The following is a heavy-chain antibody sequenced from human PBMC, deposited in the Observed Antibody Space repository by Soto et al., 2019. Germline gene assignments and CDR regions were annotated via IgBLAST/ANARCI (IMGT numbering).Heavy chain of an antibody. Sequence: EVQLVESGGTVLQPGGSLRLSCAASGFTFEEYTMFWVRQPPGKGLEWVGHISWGGDSIYYADSVRGRFTISRDNSKNSLYLQMNSLRSEDTALYYCAKGEGGWGQGTLVTVSS. CDR2: ISWGGDSI. CDR1: GFTFEEYT. J-gene: IGHJ4*02. V-gene: IGHV3-43*01. CDR3: AKGEGG.